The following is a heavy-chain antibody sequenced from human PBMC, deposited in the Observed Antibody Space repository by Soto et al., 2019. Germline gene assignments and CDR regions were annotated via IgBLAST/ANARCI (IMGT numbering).Heavy chain of an antibody. CDR1: GFTFSSYW. Sequence: VGSLRLSCAASGFTFSSYWMHWVRQAPGKGLVWVSRINSDGSSTSYADSVKGRFTISRDNAKNTLYLQMNSLRAEDTAVYYCARGGYSSSWRIDYWGQGTLVTVSS. V-gene: IGHV3-74*01. J-gene: IGHJ4*02. CDR3: ARGGYSSSWRIDY. CDR2: INSDGSST. D-gene: IGHD6-13*01.